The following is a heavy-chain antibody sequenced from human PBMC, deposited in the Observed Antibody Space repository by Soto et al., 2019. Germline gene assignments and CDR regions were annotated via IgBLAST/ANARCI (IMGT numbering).Heavy chain of an antibody. CDR2: LNAGNGNT. CDR3: ARVSGWYYFDY. V-gene: IGHV1-3*01. CDR1: GYTFTSYA. D-gene: IGHD6-19*01. J-gene: IGHJ4*02. Sequence: QVQLVQSGAEVKKPGASVKVSCKASGYTFTSYAMHWVRQAPGQRLEWMGWLNAGNGNTKYSQKFQGRVTITRDTSASTAYMELSSLRSEDTAVYYCARVSGWYYFDYWGQGTLVTVSS.